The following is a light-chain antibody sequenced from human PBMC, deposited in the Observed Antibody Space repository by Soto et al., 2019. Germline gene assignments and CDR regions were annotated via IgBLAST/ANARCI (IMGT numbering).Light chain of an antibody. V-gene: IGKV3-20*01. Sequence: EIVLTQSPATLSLSPGERATLSCRASQSVSSYLAWYQQKPGQAPRLLIYDASSRATGIPDRFSGSGSGTDFTLTISRLEPEDFAVYYCQQYGSSPPITFGGGTKVDNK. CDR1: QSVSSY. CDR2: DAS. CDR3: QQYGSSPPIT. J-gene: IGKJ4*01.